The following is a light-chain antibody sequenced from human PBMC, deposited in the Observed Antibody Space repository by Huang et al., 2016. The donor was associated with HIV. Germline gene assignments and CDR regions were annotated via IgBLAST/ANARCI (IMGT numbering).Light chain of an antibody. V-gene: IGKV4-1*01. CDR3: QQYYSPPWT. CDR2: GAS. J-gene: IGKJ1*01. Sequence: DIVMTQSPDSLAVSLGERATINCKSSQSVLYSSNNKYYLAWYQRKPGQPPKLLIYGASARESGFPDRFRGSGSGTDFTLTISSLQAEDVAVYYCQQYYSPPWTFGQGTKVEIK. CDR1: QSVLYSSNNKYY.